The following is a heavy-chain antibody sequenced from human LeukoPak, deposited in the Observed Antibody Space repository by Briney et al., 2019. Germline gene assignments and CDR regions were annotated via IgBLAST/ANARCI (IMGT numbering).Heavy chain of an antibody. J-gene: IGHJ4*02. Sequence: QAGGSLRLSCAASGFSFNTYAMSWARQAPGKGLEWVSGISGSGETSYYAASVKGRLTISRDNSNNTLYLQMTSLRADDTAVYYCVRRGSGSSSPFAYWGQGALVIVSS. CDR2: ISGSGETS. D-gene: IGHD6-6*01. CDR3: VRRGSGSSSPFAY. V-gene: IGHV3-23*01. CDR1: GFSFNTYA.